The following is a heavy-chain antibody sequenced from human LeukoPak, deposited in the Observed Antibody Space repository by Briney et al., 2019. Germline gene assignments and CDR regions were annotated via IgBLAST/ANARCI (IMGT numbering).Heavy chain of an antibody. CDR1: GFTFSDYY. J-gene: IGHJ5*02. CDR2: ISNSGSTI. Sequence: PGGSLRLSCAASGFTFSDYYMSWIRQAPGKGLEWVSYISNSGSTIYYADSVKGRFFISRDNAKNSLYLQMNSLRAEDTAVHYCARAPKFRLVGVPKGPFDPWGQGTLVTVSS. D-gene: IGHD1-26*01. CDR3: ARAPKFRLVGVPKGPFDP. V-gene: IGHV3-11*01.